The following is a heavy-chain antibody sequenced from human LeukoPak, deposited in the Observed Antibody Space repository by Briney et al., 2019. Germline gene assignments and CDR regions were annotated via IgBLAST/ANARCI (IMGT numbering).Heavy chain of an antibody. D-gene: IGHD2-2*01. J-gene: IGHJ6*02. CDR3: ARDLFVVVPAAIISYGMVV. V-gene: IGHV1-46*01. CDR1: GYTFTSYY. CDR2: INPSGGST. Sequence: ASVKVSCKASGYTFTSYYMHWVRQAPGQGLEWMGIINPSGGSTSYAQKFQGRVTMTRDTSTSTVYMELSSLRSEDTAVYYCARDLFVVVPAAIISYGMVVWGQGTTVTVSS.